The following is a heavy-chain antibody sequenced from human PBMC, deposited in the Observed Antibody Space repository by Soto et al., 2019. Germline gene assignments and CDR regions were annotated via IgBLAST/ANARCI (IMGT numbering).Heavy chain of an antibody. V-gene: IGHV3-30-3*01. CDR3: ARGFLEWLVVPKSVDPSYYYYGMDV. Sequence: GGSLRLSCAASGFTFSSYAMHWVRQAPGKGLEWVAVISYDGSNKYYADSVKGRFTISRDNSKNTLYLQMNSLRAEETAGYDCARGFLEWLVVPKSVDPSYYYYGMDVWGQGTTVTVSS. CDR1: GFTFSSYA. J-gene: IGHJ6*02. CDR2: ISYDGSNK. D-gene: IGHD3-3*01.